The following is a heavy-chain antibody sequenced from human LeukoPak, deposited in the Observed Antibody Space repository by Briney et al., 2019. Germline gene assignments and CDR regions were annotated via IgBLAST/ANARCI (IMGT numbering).Heavy chain of an antibody. Sequence: SETLSLTCTVSGGSISNYYWSWIRQPPGKGLEWIGYIYYSGSTYYNPSLKSRVTISVDTSKNQFSLKLSSVTAADTAVYYCARIDKTYYYDSSGYLGYWGQGTLVTVSS. J-gene: IGHJ4*02. CDR3: ARIDKTYYYDSSGYLGY. CDR2: IYYSGST. V-gene: IGHV4-59*12. CDR1: GGSISNYY. D-gene: IGHD3-22*01.